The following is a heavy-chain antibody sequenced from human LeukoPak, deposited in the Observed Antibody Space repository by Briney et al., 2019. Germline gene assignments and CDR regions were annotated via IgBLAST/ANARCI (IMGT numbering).Heavy chain of an antibody. CDR3: ARQTSPSYCSGGSCYFGFFDY. CDR2: IYYSGST. D-gene: IGHD2-15*01. Sequence: SETLSLTCTVSGGSISNSFWTWIRQPPGQGLEWIGHIYYSGSTNYNPSLKSRVIISIDTSKNQFSLKLSSVTAADTAVYFCARQTSPSYCSGGSCYFGFFDYWGQGTVVTVSS. J-gene: IGHJ4*02. CDR1: GGSISNSF. V-gene: IGHV4-59*08.